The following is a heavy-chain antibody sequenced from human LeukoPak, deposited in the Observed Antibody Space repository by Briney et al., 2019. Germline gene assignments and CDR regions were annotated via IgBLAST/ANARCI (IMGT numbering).Heavy chain of an antibody. D-gene: IGHD3-10*01. J-gene: IGHJ6*03. Sequence: GGSLRLSCAASGFTFSSYGMHWVRQAPGKGLEWVAFIRYDGSNKYYADSVKGRFTISRDNSKNTLYLQMNSLRAEDTAVYYCAKVSRGRITMVRGVKDYYYYMDVWGKGTTVTISS. V-gene: IGHV3-30*02. CDR1: GFTFSSYG. CDR3: AKVSRGRITMVRGVKDYYYYMDV. CDR2: IRYDGSNK.